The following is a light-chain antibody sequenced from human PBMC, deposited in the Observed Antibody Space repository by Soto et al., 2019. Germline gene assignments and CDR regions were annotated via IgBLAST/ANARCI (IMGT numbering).Light chain of an antibody. Sequence: QSVLTQPASVSGSPGQSITISCTGTSSDVGYYDYVSWYQQHPGKAPKLMIYAVSSRPSGVSNRFSGSKSGNTASLTFSWLQAEDEADYYCSSYTSSSTLGVFGTGTKVTVL. J-gene: IGLJ1*01. CDR2: AVS. CDR1: SSDVGYYDY. V-gene: IGLV2-14*01. CDR3: SSYTSSSTLGV.